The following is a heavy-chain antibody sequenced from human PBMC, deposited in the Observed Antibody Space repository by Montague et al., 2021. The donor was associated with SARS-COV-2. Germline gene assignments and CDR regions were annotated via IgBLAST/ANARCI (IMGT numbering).Heavy chain of an antibody. J-gene: IGHJ4*02. CDR2: SDHSGIT. CDR3: ARVISAVAGANFYFDY. CDR1: GGSTSSGSY. Sequence: SETLSLTCTVSGGSTSSGSYWGWIRQPPGKGLEWIGTSDHSGITYYSPSLKSRVTISLDTPKNQFSLNLDSVTASDTAMYYCARVISAVAGANFYFDYWGQGTLVTVSS. D-gene: IGHD4/OR15-4a*01. V-gene: IGHV4-38-2*02.